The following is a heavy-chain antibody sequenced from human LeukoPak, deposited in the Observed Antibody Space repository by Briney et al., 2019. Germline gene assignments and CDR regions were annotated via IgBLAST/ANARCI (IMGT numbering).Heavy chain of an antibody. V-gene: IGHV3-64*01. CDR3: ARGTSSSCYVNWFDP. D-gene: IGHD2-2*01. CDR1: GFSFGSYC. J-gene: IGHJ5*02. Sequence: GGSLRLSCAASGFSFGSYCMFWVRQAPGKRLEYVSGINSNGGSTFYANSVKGRFTISRDNSENTLYLQMGSLRAEDMAVYYCARGTSSSCYVNWFDPWGQGALVTVSS. CDR2: INSNGGST.